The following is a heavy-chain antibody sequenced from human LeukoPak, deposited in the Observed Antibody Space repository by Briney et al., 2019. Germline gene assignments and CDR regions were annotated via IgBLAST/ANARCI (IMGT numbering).Heavy chain of an antibody. Sequence: GRSLRLSCAASGFTFSSYGMHWVRQAPGKGLEWVAVIWCDGSNKYSADSVKGRFTISRDNSKNTLYLQMNSLRGEDTAVYYCARGGIVVVPAAKVGDAFDIWGQGTMVTVSS. CDR3: ARGGIVVVPAAKVGDAFDI. V-gene: IGHV3-33*01. D-gene: IGHD2-2*01. CDR1: GFTFSSYG. J-gene: IGHJ3*02. CDR2: IWCDGSNK.